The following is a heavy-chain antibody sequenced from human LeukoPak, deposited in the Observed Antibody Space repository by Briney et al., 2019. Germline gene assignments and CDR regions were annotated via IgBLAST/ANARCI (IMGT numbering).Heavy chain of an antibody. CDR2: INPSGGST. D-gene: IGHD4/OR15-4a*01. CDR3: ARDPNANWFDP. V-gene: IGHV1-46*01. CDR1: GYTFTSYY. J-gene: IGHJ5*02. Sequence: ASVQVSCEASGYTFTSYYMHWVRQAPGQGLEWMGIINPSGGSTSYAQKFQGRVTVTRDTSTSTVYMELSSLRSEDTAVYYCARDPNANWFDPWGQGTLVTVST.